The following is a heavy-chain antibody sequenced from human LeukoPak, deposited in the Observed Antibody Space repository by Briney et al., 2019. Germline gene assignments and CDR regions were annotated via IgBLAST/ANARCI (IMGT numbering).Heavy chain of an antibody. J-gene: IGHJ4*02. CDR3: ARSGGYSGHDIDY. CDR2: INHSGST. CDR1: GGSFSGYY. D-gene: IGHD5-12*01. V-gene: IGHV4-34*01. Sequence: PSETLSLTCAVYGGSFSGYYWSWIRQPPGKGLEWIGEINHSGSTNYNPSLKSRVTISVDTSKNQFSLKLSSVTAADTAVYYCARSGGYSGHDIDYWGQGTLVTVSS.